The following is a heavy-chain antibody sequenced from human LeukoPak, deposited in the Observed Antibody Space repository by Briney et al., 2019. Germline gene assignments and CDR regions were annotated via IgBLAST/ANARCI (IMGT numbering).Heavy chain of an antibody. Sequence: SGPGLVKPSETLSLTCAVSGDSVTSSNWWSWVRQPPGKGLEWIGEIYRSGATNYNPSLKSRVTISLDKSKDQLSLKLTSVTAADTAVYYCGRVSAAAGTRQFDYWGQGTLVTVSS. CDR1: GDSVTSSNW. J-gene: IGHJ4*02. CDR3: GRVSAAAGTRQFDY. V-gene: IGHV4-4*02. CDR2: IYRSGAT. D-gene: IGHD6-13*01.